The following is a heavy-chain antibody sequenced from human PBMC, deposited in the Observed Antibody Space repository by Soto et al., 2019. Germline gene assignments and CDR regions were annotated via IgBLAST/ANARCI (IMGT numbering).Heavy chain of an antibody. CDR2: IYYSGST. CDR1: GGSISSGGYY. Sequence: SETLSLSCTVSGGSISSGGYYGSWIRQHPGKGLEWIGYIYYSGSTYYNPSLKSRVTISVDTSKNQFSLKLSSVTAADTAVYYCARDENYGDYHNWFDPWGQGTLVTVSS. CDR3: ARDENYGDYHNWFDP. V-gene: IGHV4-31*03. D-gene: IGHD4-17*01. J-gene: IGHJ5*02.